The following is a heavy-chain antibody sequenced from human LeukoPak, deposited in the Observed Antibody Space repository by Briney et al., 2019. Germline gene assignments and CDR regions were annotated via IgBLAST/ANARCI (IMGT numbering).Heavy chain of an antibody. CDR1: GGSFSGYY. V-gene: IGHV4-34*01. Sequence: PSETLSLTCAVYGGSFSGYYWSWIRQPPGKGLEWIGEINHSGSTNYNPSLKSRVTISVDTSKNQFSLKLSSVTAADTAVYYCARGILVGAHFDYWGQGTLVTVSS. CDR2: INHSGST. CDR3: ARGILVGAHFDY. J-gene: IGHJ4*02. D-gene: IGHD1-26*01.